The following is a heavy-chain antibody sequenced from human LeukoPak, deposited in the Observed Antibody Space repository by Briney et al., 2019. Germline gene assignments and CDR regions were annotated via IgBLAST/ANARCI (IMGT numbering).Heavy chain of an antibody. CDR3: ATITISGNVWSFSDSRIDF. CDR1: GYSISSGYY. J-gene: IGHJ4*02. V-gene: IGHV4-38-2*01. D-gene: IGHD6-19*01. CDR2: MYHSGST. Sequence: SETLSLTCAVSGYSISSGYYWGWIRQPPGKGLEWIGSMYHSGSTYYNPSLKSRVSISLDTSKNQVSLNLTSVTAADTAVYYCATITISGNVWSFSDSRIDFWGQGTLVTVSS.